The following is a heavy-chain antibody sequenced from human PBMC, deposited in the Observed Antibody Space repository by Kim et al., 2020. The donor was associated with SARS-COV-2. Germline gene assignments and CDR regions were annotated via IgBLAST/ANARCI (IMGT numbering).Heavy chain of an antibody. CDR1: GFTFSNAW. D-gene: IGHD3-10*01. V-gene: IGHV3-15*01. CDR2: IKSKTDGGTT. Sequence: GGSLRLSCAASGFTFSNAWMSWVRQAPGKGLEWVGRIKSKTDGGTTDYAAPVKGRFTISRDDSKNTLYLQMNSLKTEDTAVYYCTTDLGRIRGYYYGMDVWGQGTTVTVSS. J-gene: IGHJ6*02. CDR3: TTDLGRIRGYYYGMDV.